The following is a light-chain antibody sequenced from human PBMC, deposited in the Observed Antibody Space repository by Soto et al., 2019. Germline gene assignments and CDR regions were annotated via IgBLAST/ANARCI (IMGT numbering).Light chain of an antibody. V-gene: IGLV2-14*01. CDR2: EVR. CDR3: SSYTSNNTPVV. J-gene: IGLJ2*01. Sequence: QSALTQPASVSGSPEQSITISCTGTSSDIGTYNYVSWYQHHPGKAPKLMIFEVRVRPSGVSNRFSGSKSGNTASLTISGLQAEDEADYYRSSYTSNNTPVVFGGGTKLTVL. CDR1: SSDIGTYNY.